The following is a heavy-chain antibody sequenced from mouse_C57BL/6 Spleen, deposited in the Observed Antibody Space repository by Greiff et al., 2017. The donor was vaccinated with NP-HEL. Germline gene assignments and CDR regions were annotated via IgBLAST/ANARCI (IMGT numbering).Heavy chain of an antibody. CDR2: IYPGDGDT. CDR3: ASQLYGNYAY. V-gene: IGHV1-82*01. CDR1: GYAFSSSW. D-gene: IGHD2-1*01. J-gene: IGHJ3*01. Sequence: QVQLQQPGPELVKPGASVKISCKASGYAFSSSWMNWVKQRPGKGLEWIGRIYPGDGDTNYNGKFKGKATLTADKSSSTAYMQLSSLTSEDSAVYFCASQLYGNYAYWGQGTLVTVSA.